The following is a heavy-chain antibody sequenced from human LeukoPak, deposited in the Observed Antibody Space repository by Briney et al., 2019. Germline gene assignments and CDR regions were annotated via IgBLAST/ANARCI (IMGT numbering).Heavy chain of an antibody. CDR2: ISHSGGT. CDR1: GXSFSDSY. CDR3: ARDAYSFGRGFDP. J-gene: IGHJ5*02. V-gene: IGHV4-34*01. D-gene: IGHD3-3*01. Sequence: KPSETLSLTFSVYGXSFSDSYWIWIRQSPEMGLQWTGEISHSGGTNYHPSFKSRHTMSVDTSKNQFSLKLTSVAAADSAVYYCARDAYSFGRGFDPRGQGTLVTVSS.